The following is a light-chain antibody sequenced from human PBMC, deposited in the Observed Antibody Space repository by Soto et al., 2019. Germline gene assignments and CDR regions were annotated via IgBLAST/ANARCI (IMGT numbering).Light chain of an antibody. CDR2: AAS. CDR3: QQLDSYPRT. Sequence: DIQLTQSPSFLSASVGDRVTITCRASQDISSYLAWYQQKPGKAPKSLIYAASSLYSGVPSRFSGSGSATEFTLTISSLQPEDFATYYCQQLDSYPRTFGQGTKLEIK. J-gene: IGKJ2*01. CDR1: QDISSY. V-gene: IGKV1-9*01.